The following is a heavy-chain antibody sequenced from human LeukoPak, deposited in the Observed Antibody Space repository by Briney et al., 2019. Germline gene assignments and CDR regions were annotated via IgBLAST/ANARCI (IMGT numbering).Heavy chain of an antibody. Sequence: PGGSLRLSCAASGFTFSSYAMSWVRQAPGKGLEWVSAISGSGGSTYYADSVKGRLTISRDNSKNTLYLQMNSLRAEDTAVYYCAKCFWSGYYTGYHFDYWGQGTLVTVSS. CDR2: ISGSGGST. V-gene: IGHV3-23*01. CDR1: GFTFSSYA. CDR3: AKCFWSGYYTGYHFDY. J-gene: IGHJ4*02. D-gene: IGHD3-3*01.